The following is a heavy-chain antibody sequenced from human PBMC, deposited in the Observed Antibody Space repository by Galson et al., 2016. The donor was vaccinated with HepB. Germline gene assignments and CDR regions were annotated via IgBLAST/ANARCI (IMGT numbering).Heavy chain of an antibody. CDR2: IDPDGGNT. Sequence: SLRLSCAASGFTFDKYGMTWFRQAPGKGLVWVSRIDPDGGNTEYADSVKGRFTISRDNAKNTLYPQMNSLRAEDTAVYYCARDWYSSPGSWGQGTLVTVSS. J-gene: IGHJ5*02. CDR3: ARDWYSSPGS. V-gene: IGHV3-74*01. D-gene: IGHD6-13*01. CDR1: GFTFDKYG.